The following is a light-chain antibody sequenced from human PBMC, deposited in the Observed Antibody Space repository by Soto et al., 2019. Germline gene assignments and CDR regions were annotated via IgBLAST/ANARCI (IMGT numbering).Light chain of an antibody. CDR1: QGISNY. J-gene: IGKJ3*01. Sequence: DIQMTQSPSSLSASVGDRVTITCRASQGISNYVAWYQQKPGKVPKLLIYAASTLQSGVPSRFSGSGSGTDITLTISSLQPEDVATDDCQKYNSAPFTFSPGPKVYIK. V-gene: IGKV1-27*01. CDR2: AAS. CDR3: QKYNSAPFT.